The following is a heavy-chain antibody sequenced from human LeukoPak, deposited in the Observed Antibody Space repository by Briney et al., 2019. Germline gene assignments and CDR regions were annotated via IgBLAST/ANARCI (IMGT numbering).Heavy chain of an antibody. V-gene: IGHV3-23*01. CDR3: ASDCSGGSCYD. J-gene: IGHJ4*02. D-gene: IGHD2-15*01. CDR1: GFTFSSYA. Sequence: PGGSLRLSCAASGFTFSSYAMSWVRQAPGKGLEWVSAIGGSGVSTYYADSVKGRFTISRDNSKNTLYLQMNSLRAEDTAVYFCASDCSGGSCYDWGQGTLVTVSS. CDR2: IGGSGVST.